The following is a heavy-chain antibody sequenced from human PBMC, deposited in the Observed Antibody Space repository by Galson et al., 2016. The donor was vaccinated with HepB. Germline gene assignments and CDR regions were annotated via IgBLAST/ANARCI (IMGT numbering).Heavy chain of an antibody. CDR3: ARIGSNRNFDY. CDR2: INPNSGDT. Sequence: SVKVSCKASGYTFTVYYMHWVRQAPGQGLEWMGRINPNSGDTNFAQNFQGRVTMTRDTSISTAYMELSRLRSDDTAVYYCARIGSNRNFDYWGQGTLVTVSS. V-gene: IGHV1-2*06. CDR1: GYTFTVYY. J-gene: IGHJ4*02. D-gene: IGHD2/OR15-2a*01.